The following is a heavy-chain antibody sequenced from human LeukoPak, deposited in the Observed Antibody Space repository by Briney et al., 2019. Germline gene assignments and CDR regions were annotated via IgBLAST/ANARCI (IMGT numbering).Heavy chain of an antibody. D-gene: IGHD5-24*01. CDR2: INSDGTST. V-gene: IGHV3-74*01. J-gene: IGHJ4*02. CDR3: ARDTGYSDYDY. CDR1: GFTFISYW. Sequence: GGSLRLSCAASGFTFISYWMHWVRHAPGKGLVWVSRINSDGTSTTYADSVKGRFTISRDNAKNTLYLQMNSLRADDTATYYCARDTGYSDYDYWGQGTLVTVSS.